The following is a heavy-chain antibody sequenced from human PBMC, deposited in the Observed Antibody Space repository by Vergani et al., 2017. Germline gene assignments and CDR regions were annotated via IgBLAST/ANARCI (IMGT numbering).Heavy chain of an antibody. CDR3: AKDLRPGYCSSTSCYNPDGWFDP. Sequence: VQLVESGGGLVKPGGSLRLSCAASGFTFSSYAMSWVRQAPGKGLEWVSAISGSGGSTYYADSVKGRFTISRDNSKNTLYLQMNSLRAEDTAVDYCAKDLRPGYCSSTSCYNPDGWFDPWGQGTLVTVSS. D-gene: IGHD2-2*02. V-gene: IGHV3-23*04. CDR2: ISGSGGST. J-gene: IGHJ5*02. CDR1: GFTFSSYA.